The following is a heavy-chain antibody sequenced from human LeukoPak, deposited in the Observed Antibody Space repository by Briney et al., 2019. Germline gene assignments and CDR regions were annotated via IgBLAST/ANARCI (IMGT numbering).Heavy chain of an antibody. CDR2: IFHSGST. CDR1: GGSISSGDYY. D-gene: IGHD6-19*01. V-gene: IGHV4-61*08. CDR3: AREASSGWHIDY. Sequence: PSQTLSLTCTVSGGSISSGDYYWNWIRQPPGKGLEWIGYIFHSGSTNYNPSLKSRVTMSVDTSKNQFSLKLSSVTAADSAVYYCAREASSGWHIDYWGQGTLVTVSS. J-gene: IGHJ4*02.